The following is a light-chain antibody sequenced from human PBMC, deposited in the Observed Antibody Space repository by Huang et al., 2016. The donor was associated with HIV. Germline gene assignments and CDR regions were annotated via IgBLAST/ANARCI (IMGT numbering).Light chain of an antibody. V-gene: IGKV3-11*01. Sequence: EIVLTQSPASLSLSSGEGATLSCRASQNIDRHLAWYQQRPGQPPRLLIYGAFRSATVVPARFTGSGSGTDFTLTIRSLEAEDFAVYYCQQRSNWPLTFGGGTKVEMK. CDR3: QQRSNWPLT. J-gene: IGKJ4*01. CDR2: GAF. CDR1: QNIDRH.